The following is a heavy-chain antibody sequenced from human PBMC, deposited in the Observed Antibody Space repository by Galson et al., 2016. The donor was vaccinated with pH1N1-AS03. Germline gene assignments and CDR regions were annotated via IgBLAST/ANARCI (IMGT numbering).Heavy chain of an antibody. CDR2: IDSDGSNT. V-gene: IGHV3-74*01. CDR1: GFTFSSYW. D-gene: IGHD2/OR15-2a*01. J-gene: IGHJ4*02. Sequence: SLRLSCAASGFTFSSYWMHWVRHLPGKGLAWVSGIDSDGSNTYYADSVRGRFTISRDNAKNTLYLQMNSLRAEDTALYYCADPFGWPWGQGTLLTVSS. CDR3: ADPFGWP.